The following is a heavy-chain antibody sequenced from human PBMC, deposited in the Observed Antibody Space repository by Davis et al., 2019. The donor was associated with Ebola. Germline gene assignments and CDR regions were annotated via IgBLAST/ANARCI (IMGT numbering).Heavy chain of an antibody. D-gene: IGHD4/OR15-4a*01. CDR3: ARMDYGALGY. J-gene: IGHJ4*02. CDR2: IYYSGST. Sequence: PSETLSLTCTVSGGSISSYYWSWIRQPPGKGLEWIGYIYYSGSTNYNPSLKSRVTISVDTSKNQFSLKLSSVTAADTAVYYCARMDYGALGYWGQGTLVTVSS. V-gene: IGHV4-59*01. CDR1: GGSISSYY.